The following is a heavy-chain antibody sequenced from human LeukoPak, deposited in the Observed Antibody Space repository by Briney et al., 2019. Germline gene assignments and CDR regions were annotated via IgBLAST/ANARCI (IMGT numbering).Heavy chain of an antibody. J-gene: IGHJ4*02. V-gene: IGHV1-2*02. Sequence: ASVKVSCKASGYTFSGTGWYLYWLRQAPGQGLECMGWIYPNNGATAYAQKFQGRVAMTRDTSITTAYMELSWLRPDDTAVYYCARDGPAQMVDFDYWGQGTLVTVSS. CDR1: GYTFSGTGWY. D-gene: IGHD3-10*01. CDR2: IYPNNGAT. CDR3: ARDGPAQMVDFDY.